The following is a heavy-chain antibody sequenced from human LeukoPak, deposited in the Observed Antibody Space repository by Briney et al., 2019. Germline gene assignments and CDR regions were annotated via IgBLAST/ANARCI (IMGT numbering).Heavy chain of an antibody. CDR2: IYHSGTT. CDR1: GYSITSGYY. D-gene: IGHD2-15*01. Sequence: PSETLSLTCAISGYSITSGYYWSWIRQPPGKGLEWIGSIYHSGTTYFTPSLKSRVTISVDTSKNQFSLKLNSVTAADTAMYYRMSAKGFNSPATPWGPGTLVTVS. V-gene: IGHV4-38-2*01. CDR3: MSAKGFNSPATP. J-gene: IGHJ5*02.